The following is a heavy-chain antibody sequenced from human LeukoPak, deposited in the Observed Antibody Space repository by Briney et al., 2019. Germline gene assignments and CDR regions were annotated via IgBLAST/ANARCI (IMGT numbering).Heavy chain of an antibody. J-gene: IGHJ4*01. CDR2: IYHSGST. V-gene: IGHV4-38-2*02. CDR3: PRVLKEGGYSGNFDY. CDR1: GYSISSGYY. D-gene: IGHD5-12*01. Sequence: SETLSLTCTASGYSISSGYYWGWIRQPPGKGLEWIGSIYHSGSTYYNPSLKSRVTISVDTSKNQFSLKLSSVTAADTAVYYWPRVLKEGGYSGNFDYWGQEPWSPSPQ.